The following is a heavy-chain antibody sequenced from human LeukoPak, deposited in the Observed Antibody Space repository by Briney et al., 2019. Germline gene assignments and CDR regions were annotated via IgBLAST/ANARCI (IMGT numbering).Heavy chain of an antibody. CDR3: AKGTHDYGGNSEYYFDY. CDR2: ISWNSGSI. J-gene: IGHJ4*02. D-gene: IGHD4-23*01. CDR1: GFTFDDYA. V-gene: IGHV3-9*03. Sequence: PGGSLGLSCAASGFTFDDYAMHWVRQAPGKGLEWVSGISWNSGSIGYADSVKGRFTISRDDAKNSLYLQMNSLRAEDMALYYCAKGTHDYGGNSEYYFDYWGQGTLVTVSS.